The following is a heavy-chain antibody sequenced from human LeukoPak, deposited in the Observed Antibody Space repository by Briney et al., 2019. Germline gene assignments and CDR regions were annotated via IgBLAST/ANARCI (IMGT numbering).Heavy chain of an antibody. CDR1: GASISSYY. CDR3: AVGATHYYMDV. Sequence: SETLSLTCTVSGASISSYYWSWIRQPPGKGLEWIGYIFYSGSTLYNPSLQSRVTISLDTSKNQFSLKLSSVTAADTAVYYCAVGATHYYMDVWGRGTTVTVSS. CDR2: IFYSGST. D-gene: IGHD3-16*01. V-gene: IGHV4-59*08. J-gene: IGHJ6*03.